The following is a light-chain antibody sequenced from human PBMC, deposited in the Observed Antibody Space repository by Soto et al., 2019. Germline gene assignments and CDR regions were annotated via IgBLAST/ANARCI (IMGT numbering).Light chain of an antibody. CDR1: QSVCSSY. CDR2: GSS. V-gene: IGKV3-20*01. CDR3: QQYGSSPVT. Sequence: EIVLTQSPGTLSLSPGERATLSCRASQSVCSSYLAWYQQKPGQAPRLLIYGSSSRDTGIPGRFSGSGSGTDFTLIISRLEPEDFAVYYCQQYGSSPVTFGQGTKLEIK. J-gene: IGKJ2*01.